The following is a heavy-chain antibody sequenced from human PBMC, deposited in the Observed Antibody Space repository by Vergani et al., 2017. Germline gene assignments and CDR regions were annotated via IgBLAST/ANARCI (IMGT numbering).Heavy chain of an antibody. CDR2: ITYNGGRT. J-gene: IGHJ4*02. Sequence: VQLVESGGGVVQPGGSLRLSCAASGFTFNIYAMSWVRQAPGKGLEWVSTITYNGGRTYYADSVTGRFTISRDNSKNTLFLQLKTLRAEDTGVYYCAKDYNIMGALHYWGQGTLVAVSS. D-gene: IGHD5-12*01. V-gene: IGHV3-23*04. CDR3: AKDYNIMGALHY. CDR1: GFTFNIYA.